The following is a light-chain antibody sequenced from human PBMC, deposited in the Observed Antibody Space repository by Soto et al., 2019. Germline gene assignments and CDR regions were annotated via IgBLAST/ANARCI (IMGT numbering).Light chain of an antibody. J-gene: IGKJ1*01. Sequence: EIVLTQSPGTLSLSPGERVTFSCRASQSISSSNLAWFQQKPGQAPRLLIYDASSRATGIPDRFSGSGSGTDLTLTISRLETEDFAVYFCQQYGGSPRTFGQGTKVEIK. V-gene: IGKV3-20*01. CDR1: QSISSSN. CDR2: DAS. CDR3: QQYGGSPRT.